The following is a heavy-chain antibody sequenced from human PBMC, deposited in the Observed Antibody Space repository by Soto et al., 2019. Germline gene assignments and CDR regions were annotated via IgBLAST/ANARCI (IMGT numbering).Heavy chain of an antibody. CDR3: AIAFYLRGPPDYFYFLMDV. Sequence: PSETLSLTCAVYGGCFSGYYWTWIRQPPRTGPEDVAEVYRSGSTYCNPSLKRRVTVSVDKSKNQFSLQLRSVTAAYTAVYYCAIAFYLRGPPDYFYFLMDVCAQGTTV. D-gene: IGHD3-10*01. V-gene: IGHV4-34*01. CDR1: GGCFSGYY. J-gene: IGHJ6*02. CDR2: VYRSGST.